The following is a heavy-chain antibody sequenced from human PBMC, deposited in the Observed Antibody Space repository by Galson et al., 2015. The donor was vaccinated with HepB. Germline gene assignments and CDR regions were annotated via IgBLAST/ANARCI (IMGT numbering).Heavy chain of an antibody. CDR1: GFTFSSYW. V-gene: IGHV3-7*01. Sequence: SLRLSCAASGFTFSSYWMSWVRQAPGKGLEWVANIKQDGSEKYYVDSVKGRFTISRDNSKNTLYLQMNSLRAEDTAVYYCAAHSDYYGSGSYILSNSAIDYWGQGTLVTVSS. J-gene: IGHJ4*02. CDR2: IKQDGSEK. D-gene: IGHD3-10*01. CDR3: AAHSDYYGSGSYILSNSAIDY.